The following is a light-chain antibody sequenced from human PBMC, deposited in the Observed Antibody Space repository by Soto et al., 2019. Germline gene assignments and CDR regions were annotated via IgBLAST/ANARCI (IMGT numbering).Light chain of an antibody. Sequence: VLTQFPGTLSLSPGERAPLSSRASQTITGTYLAWYQQIPGQAPRLLIYDASNRATGIPDRFSGGGSGTDFTLTISSLEPEDFAVYYCQQRSNLPPTFGQGTRLEIK. CDR1: QTITGTY. V-gene: IGKV3D-20*02. CDR3: QQRSNLPPT. CDR2: DAS. J-gene: IGKJ5*01.